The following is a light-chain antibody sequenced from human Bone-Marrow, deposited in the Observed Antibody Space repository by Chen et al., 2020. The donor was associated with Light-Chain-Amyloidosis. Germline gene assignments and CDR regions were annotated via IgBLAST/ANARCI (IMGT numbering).Light chain of an antibody. Sequence: SSDLTQPSSVSVSPGPSARITCSGDSLPTKYAYWYQQKPGQAPVLVIHRDTERPSGISERLSGSSSGTTATLTISGVQAEDEADYHCQSADSSGTYEVIFGGGTKLTVL. J-gene: IGLJ2*01. V-gene: IGLV3-25*03. CDR1: SLPTKY. CDR2: RDT. CDR3: QSADSSGTYEVI.